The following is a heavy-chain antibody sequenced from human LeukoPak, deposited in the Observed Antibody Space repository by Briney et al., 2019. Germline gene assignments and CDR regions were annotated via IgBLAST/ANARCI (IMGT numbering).Heavy chain of an antibody. Sequence: GGSLRLSCAASGFTFSSYAMHWVRQAPGKGLEWVAVISYDGTNKYYADSVKGRFTISRDNSKNTLFLQMNSLRAEDTAVYYCARDPDGDYDLDYWGQGTLVTVSS. J-gene: IGHJ4*02. CDR3: ARDPDGDYDLDY. V-gene: IGHV3-30*04. CDR2: ISYDGTNK. D-gene: IGHD4-17*01. CDR1: GFTFSSYA.